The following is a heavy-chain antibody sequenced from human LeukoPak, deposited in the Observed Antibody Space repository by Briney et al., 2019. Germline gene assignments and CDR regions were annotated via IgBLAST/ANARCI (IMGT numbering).Heavy chain of an antibody. J-gene: IGHJ4*02. Sequence: PSETLSLTCTVSGGSLNNYYWSWIRQPPGKGLEWIGYIYRSGSTSYKPSLKSRLSITIDKSKNQFSLNLRSVTAADTAFYYCARGGGFYGSGTTHFDYWGQGTLATVSS. D-gene: IGHD3-10*01. CDR3: ARGGGFYGSGTTHFDY. CDR1: GGSLNNYY. V-gene: IGHV4-30-2*01. CDR2: IYRSGST.